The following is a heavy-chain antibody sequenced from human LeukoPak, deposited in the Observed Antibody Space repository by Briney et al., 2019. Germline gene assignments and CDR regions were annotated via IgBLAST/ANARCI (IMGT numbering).Heavy chain of an antibody. Sequence: ASVTVSCTASGYRFIDYQVHWVRQAPGQRLEWMGWINPYSGATIYAQKFQGRVTLTTDTSISTAYMDLSRLTLDDTAVYYCAREGCSVSSCHVIGDDKWFDPWGQGTLVTVSS. CDR2: INPYSGAT. CDR1: GYRFIDYQ. CDR3: AREGCSVSSCHVIGDDKWFDP. V-gene: IGHV1-2*02. D-gene: IGHD2-15*01. J-gene: IGHJ5*02.